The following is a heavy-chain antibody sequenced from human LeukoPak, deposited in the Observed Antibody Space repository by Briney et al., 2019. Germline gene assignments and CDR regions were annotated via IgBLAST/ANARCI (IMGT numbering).Heavy chain of an antibody. CDR3: AKDRYYDSSFLGSVFDY. V-gene: IGHV3-74*01. D-gene: IGHD3-22*01. J-gene: IGHJ4*02. CDR1: GFTLSSYW. CDR2: INPDGSTT. Sequence: GGSLRLSCAASGFTLSSYWMHWVRQIPGKGLVWVSRINPDGSTTTYADSVKGRFTISRDNAKNSLYLQMNSQRAEDTAVYYCAKDRYYDSSFLGSVFDYWGQGTLVTVSS.